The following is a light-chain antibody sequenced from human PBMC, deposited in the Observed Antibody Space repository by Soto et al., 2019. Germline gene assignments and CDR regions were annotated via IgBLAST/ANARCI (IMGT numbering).Light chain of an antibody. CDR3: HQYNNLPPA. J-gene: IGKJ4*01. CDR2: GAS. Sequence: EIVMTQSPSTLSVSQGERATLSCRASESVSTTLAWYQQKPGQAPRLLIYGASARATGIPARFSGSGSGTEFTLTISSLQSEDSAVYYCHQYNNLPPAFGGGTKVDIK. V-gene: IGKV3-15*01. CDR1: ESVSTT.